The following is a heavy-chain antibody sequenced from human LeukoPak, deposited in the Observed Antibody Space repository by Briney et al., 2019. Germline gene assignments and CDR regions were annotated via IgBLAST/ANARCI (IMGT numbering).Heavy chain of an antibody. CDR2: VRYDGSNK. CDR1: GFTFSSYG. V-gene: IGHV3-30*02. D-gene: IGHD3-22*01. J-gene: IGHJ6*03. CDR3: AKDRPVVVIKNYYMDV. Sequence: GGSLRLSCAASGFTFSSYGMHWVRQAPGKGLEWVAFVRYDGSNKYYADSVKGRFTISRDNSKNTLYLQMNSLRAEDTAVYYCAKDRPVVVIKNYYMDVWGKGTTVTVSS.